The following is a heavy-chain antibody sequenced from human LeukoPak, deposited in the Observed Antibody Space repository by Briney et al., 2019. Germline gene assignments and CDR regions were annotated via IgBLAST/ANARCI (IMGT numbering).Heavy chain of an antibody. D-gene: IGHD2-2*01. J-gene: IGHJ4*02. CDR2: IIPIFGTA. CDR1: GGTFSSYA. CDR3: ARSLGYCSSTSCVNFNFDY. Sequence: SVKVSCKASGGTFSSYAISWVRQAPGQGLEWMGGIIPIFGTANYAQKLQGRVTITADESTSTAYMELSSLRSEGTAVYYCARSLGYCSSTSCVNFNFDYWGQGTLVTVSS. V-gene: IGHV1-69*13.